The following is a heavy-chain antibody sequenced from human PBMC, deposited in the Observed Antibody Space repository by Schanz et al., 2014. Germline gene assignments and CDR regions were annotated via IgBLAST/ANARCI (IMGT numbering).Heavy chain of an antibody. CDR2: ISGTTTYT. CDR1: GFTFSDYY. D-gene: IGHD6-13*01. J-gene: IGHJ4*01. V-gene: IGHV3-11*05. CDR3: AREQIMAAAGLVDY. Sequence: PGGSLRLSCAASGFTFSDYYMSWIRQAPGKGLEWVSYISGTTTYTNYADSVTGRFTISRDNAKNSLYLQMNSLRAEDTAVYYCAREQIMAAAGLVDYWGHGTLVTVSS.